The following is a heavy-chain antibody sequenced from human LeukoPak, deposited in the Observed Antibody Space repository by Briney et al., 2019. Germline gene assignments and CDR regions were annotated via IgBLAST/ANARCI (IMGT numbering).Heavy chain of an antibody. J-gene: IGHJ4*02. Sequence: GASEKVSCKASGGTFSSYTISWVRQAPGQGLEWMGRIIPILGIANYAQKFQGRVTITADKSTSTAYMELSSLRSEDTAVYYCASSRSSDRTVNFDYWGQGTLVTVSS. CDR1: GGTFSSYT. CDR2: IIPILGIA. V-gene: IGHV1-69*02. D-gene: IGHD1-14*01. CDR3: ASSRSSDRTVNFDY.